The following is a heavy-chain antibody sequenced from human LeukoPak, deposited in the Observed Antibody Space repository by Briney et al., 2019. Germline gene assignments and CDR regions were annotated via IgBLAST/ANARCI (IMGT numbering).Heavy chain of an antibody. D-gene: IGHD5-12*01. CDR1: GFTFSSYG. J-gene: IGHJ4*02. CDR3: ARDQGPSGYEAYFDY. CDR2: ISYDGSNK. Sequence: GGSLRLSCAASGFTFSSYGMHWVRQAPGKGLEWVAVISYDGSNKYYADSVKGRFTISRDNSKNTLYLQMNSLRAEDTAVYYCARDQGPSGYEAYFDYWGQGTLVTVSS. V-gene: IGHV3-30*03.